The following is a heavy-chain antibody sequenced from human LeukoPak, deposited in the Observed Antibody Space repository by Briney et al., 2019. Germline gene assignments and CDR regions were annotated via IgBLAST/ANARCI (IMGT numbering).Heavy chain of an antibody. V-gene: IGHV1-46*01. J-gene: IGHJ4*02. CDR1: GYTFTSYY. CDR3: AKDRAEGGYSGYELDY. CDR2: INPSGGST. D-gene: IGHD5-12*01. Sequence: ASVKVSCKASGYTFTSYYMHWVRQAPGQGLEWMGIINPSGGSTSYAQKFQGRVTMTRDMSTSTVYMELSSLRSEDTAVYYCAKDRAEGGYSGYELDYWGQGTLVTVSS.